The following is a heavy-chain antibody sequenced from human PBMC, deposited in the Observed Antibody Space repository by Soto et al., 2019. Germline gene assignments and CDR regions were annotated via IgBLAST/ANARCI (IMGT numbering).Heavy chain of an antibody. CDR2: IYYSGST. CDR1: GGSISSSSYY. D-gene: IGHD5-18*01. CDR3: ARDGDTAMVPNWFDP. V-gene: IGHV4-39*02. Sequence: SETLSLTCTVSGGSISSSSYYWGWIRQPPGKGLEWIGSIYYSGSTYYNPSLKSRVTISVDTSKNQFSLKLSSVTAADTAVYYCARDGDTAMVPNWFDPWGQGTLVTVSS. J-gene: IGHJ5*02.